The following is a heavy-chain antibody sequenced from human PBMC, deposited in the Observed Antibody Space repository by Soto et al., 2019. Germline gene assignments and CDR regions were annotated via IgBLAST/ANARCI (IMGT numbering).Heavy chain of an antibody. D-gene: IGHD5-12*01. CDR3: AASGNDKFVAY. CDR2: IRRRSNYYAT. CDR1: GFIFSGSA. J-gene: IGHJ4*02. Sequence: EVQLVESGGGLVQPGGSLKLSCAGSGFIFSGSALHWVRQASGKGLESVGRIRRRSNYYATTYAASVKGRFHISRDESNSTAYSQLNSLSTDATAVYYCAASGNDKFVAYWGQGILVIVSP. V-gene: IGHV3-73*02.